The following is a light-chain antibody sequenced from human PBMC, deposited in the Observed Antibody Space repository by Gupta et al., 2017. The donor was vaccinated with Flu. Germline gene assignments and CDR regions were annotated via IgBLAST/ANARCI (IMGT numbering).Light chain of an antibody. CDR1: SSDVGGYNY. J-gene: IGLJ1*01. Sequence: QSAMPQSPSVSGSPGPSSTISCTRTSSDVGGYNYVSWYQQRPGKAPKLMIYNVSNRPSGVSNRFSGSKSGNTASLTISGLQAEDETDYYCSSYTDTSTFYVFGTGTKVTVL. CDR3: SSYTDTSTFYV. V-gene: IGLV2-14*01. CDR2: NVS.